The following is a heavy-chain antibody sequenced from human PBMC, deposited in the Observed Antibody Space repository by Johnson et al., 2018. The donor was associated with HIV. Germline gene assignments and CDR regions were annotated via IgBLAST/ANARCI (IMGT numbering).Heavy chain of an antibody. CDR3: AREGGIVAAQGDAFDI. CDR1: GFTFSDYG. CDR2: IWSDGPTP. D-gene: IGHD1-26*01. Sequence: QMVLVESGGGVVQPGRSLRLSCAGSGFTFSDYGIYWVRQAQGTGLESVAVIWSDGPTPYYVDSVKGRFTISRDNSKNTLYLQMNSLRAEDTSVYYCAREGGIVAAQGDAFDIWGQGTMVTVSS. J-gene: IGHJ3*02. V-gene: IGHV3-33*01.